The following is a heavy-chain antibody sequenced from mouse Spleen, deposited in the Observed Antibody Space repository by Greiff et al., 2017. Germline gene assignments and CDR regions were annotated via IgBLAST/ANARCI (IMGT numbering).Heavy chain of an antibody. CDR1: GYTFTDYW. CDR2: IDTSDSYT. D-gene: IGHD1-1*01. V-gene: IGHV1-69*01. CDR3: ARGDTTVDY. J-gene: IGHJ2*01. Sequence: QVQLQQSGAELVMPGASVKMSCKASGYTFTDYWMHWVKQRPGQGLEWIGAIDTSDSYTSYNQKFKGKATLTVDESSSTAYMQLSSLTSEDSAVYYCARGDTTVDYWRQRPTLTLPS.